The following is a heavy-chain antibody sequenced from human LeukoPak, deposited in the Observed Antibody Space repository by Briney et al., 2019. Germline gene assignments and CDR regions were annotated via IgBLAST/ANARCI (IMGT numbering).Heavy chain of an antibody. V-gene: IGHV3-21*01. D-gene: IGHD6-13*01. CDR1: GFTFSSYA. CDR2: ISSSSSYI. Sequence: PGASLRLSCVASGFTFSSYAMSWVRQAPGKGLEWVSSISSSSSYIYYADSVKGRFTISRDNAKNSLYLQMNSLRAEDTAVYYCASMMIAAAGYDCWGQGTLVTVSS. CDR3: ASMMIAAAGYDC. J-gene: IGHJ4*02.